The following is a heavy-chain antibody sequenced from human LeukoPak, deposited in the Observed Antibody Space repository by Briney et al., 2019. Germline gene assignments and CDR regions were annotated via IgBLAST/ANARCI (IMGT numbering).Heavy chain of an antibody. Sequence: GGSLRLSCVASGFTVSQHWTTWVRQAPGKGLVWVSRINSDGSSTSYADSVKGRFTISRDNAKNTLYLQMNSLRAEDTAVYYCARDVVGYEQYFDNWGQGTLVTVSS. V-gene: IGHV3-74*01. J-gene: IGHJ4*02. CDR3: ARDVVGYEQYFDN. CDR2: INSDGSST. CDR1: GFTVSQHW. D-gene: IGHD5-12*01.